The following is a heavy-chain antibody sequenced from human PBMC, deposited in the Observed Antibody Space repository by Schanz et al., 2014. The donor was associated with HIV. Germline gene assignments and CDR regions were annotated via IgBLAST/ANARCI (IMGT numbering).Heavy chain of an antibody. CDR2: ISYDGSNK. Sequence: QVQLVESGGGVVQPGMSLTLSCAASGFTFSNFGMHWVRQAPGKGLEWVALISYDGSNKYYSDSVKGRFTISRDNSRNTLYLEMNSLRADDTAVYYCAKDEYYYGSGSYIYFYYGMDVLGQGTTVTVSS. V-gene: IGHV3-30*18. CDR3: AKDEYYYGSGSYIYFYYGMDV. D-gene: IGHD3-10*01. J-gene: IGHJ6*02. CDR1: GFTFSNFG.